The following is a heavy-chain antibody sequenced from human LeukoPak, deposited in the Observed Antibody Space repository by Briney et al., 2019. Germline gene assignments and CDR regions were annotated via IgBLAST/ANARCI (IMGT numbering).Heavy chain of an antibody. Sequence: PGGSLRLSCAASGFTFNSCGMHWVRQAPGKGLEWVAVIWYDGGNKYYADSVKGRFTISRDNSKNTLFLQMNSLRADDTAVYYCARGGPNPGENYYFDSRGQGTLVTVSS. CDR2: IWYDGGNK. J-gene: IGHJ4*02. CDR1: GFTFNSCG. D-gene: IGHD3-10*01. V-gene: IGHV3-33*01. CDR3: ARGGPNPGENYYFDS.